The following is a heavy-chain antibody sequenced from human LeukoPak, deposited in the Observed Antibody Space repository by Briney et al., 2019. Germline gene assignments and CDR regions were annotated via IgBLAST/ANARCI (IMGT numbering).Heavy chain of an antibody. J-gene: IGHJ4*02. V-gene: IGHV3-7*04. Sequence: GRSLRLSCAASGFTFSSYWMSWVRQAPGKGLEWVANIKQDGSEKYYVDSVKGRFTISRDNAKNSLYLQMNSLRAEDTAVYYCARAEYDYVWGSYHNYFDYWGQGTLVTVSS. CDR2: IKQDGSEK. CDR1: GFTFSSYW. D-gene: IGHD3-16*02. CDR3: ARAEYDYVWGSYHNYFDY.